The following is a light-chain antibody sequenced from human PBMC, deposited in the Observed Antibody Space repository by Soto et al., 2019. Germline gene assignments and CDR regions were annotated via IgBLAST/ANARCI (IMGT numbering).Light chain of an antibody. V-gene: IGLV1-47*01. CDR2: RNN. Sequence: SVLTQPPSASGSRGQRVTISCSGSSSNIGSNYVYWYQQLPGTAPKLLIYRNNQRPSGVPDRFSGSESGTPASLAISGLRSEDEADYYCAAWDDSLSGYVFGTGTKVTVL. CDR3: AAWDDSLSGYV. CDR1: SSNIGSNY. J-gene: IGLJ1*01.